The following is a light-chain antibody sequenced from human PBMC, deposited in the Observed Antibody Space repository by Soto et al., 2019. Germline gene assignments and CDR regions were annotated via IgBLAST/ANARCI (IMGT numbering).Light chain of an antibody. Sequence: QSALTQPASVSGSPGQTITISCTGTSSDVGGYKYVSWYQQHPGKAPKLMIYEVNNRPSGVSNRFSGSKSGNTASLTISGLQAEDEADYYCSSFTSGSTWVFGGGTKVTVL. CDR2: EVN. CDR3: SSFTSGSTWV. CDR1: SSDVGGYKY. V-gene: IGLV2-14*01. J-gene: IGLJ3*02.